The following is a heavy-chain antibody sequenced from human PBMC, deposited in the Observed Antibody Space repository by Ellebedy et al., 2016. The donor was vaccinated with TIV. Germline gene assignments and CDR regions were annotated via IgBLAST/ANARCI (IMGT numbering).Heavy chain of an antibody. Sequence: SETLSLXXAVYGSSFSGYYWSWIRQPPGKGLEWIGEINHSGSTNYNPSLKSRVTISVDTSKNQFSLKLSSVTAADTVVYYCARGRLHYYGSGSYYNWGQGTLVTVSS. J-gene: IGHJ4*02. D-gene: IGHD3-10*01. V-gene: IGHV4-34*01. CDR2: INHSGST. CDR1: GSSFSGYY. CDR3: ARGRLHYYGSGSYYN.